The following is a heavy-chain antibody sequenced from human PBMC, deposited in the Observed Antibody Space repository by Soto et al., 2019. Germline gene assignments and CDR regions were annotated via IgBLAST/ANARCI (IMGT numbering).Heavy chain of an antibody. D-gene: IGHD2-15*01. Sequence: SETLSLTCTVSGGSISSDGYYWSWIRQHPGKGLELIGYIYYSGSTYYNPSLKSRVTISVDTSKNQFSLKLSSVTAADTAVYYCARIDHTRHYFHXWGQASLLTASX. V-gene: IGHV4-31*03. J-gene: IGHJ4*02. CDR3: ARIDHTRHYFHX. CDR2: IYYSGST. CDR1: GGSISSDGYY.